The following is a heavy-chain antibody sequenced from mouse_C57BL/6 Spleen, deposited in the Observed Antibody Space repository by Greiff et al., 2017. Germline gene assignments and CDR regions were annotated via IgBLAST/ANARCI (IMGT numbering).Heavy chain of an antibody. V-gene: IGHV1-53*01. J-gene: IGHJ1*03. D-gene: IGHD1-1*02. CDR2: INPSNGGT. CDR1: GYTFTSYW. CDR3: ARRGGSSYWYFDV. Sequence: VQLQQPGPELVKPGASVKLSCEASGYTFTSYWMHWVKQRPGQGLEWIGNINPSNGGTNSNEKFKSKATLTVDKSSNTAYMQLSILTSEDSAVYYGARRGGSSYWYFDVWGTGTTVTVSS.